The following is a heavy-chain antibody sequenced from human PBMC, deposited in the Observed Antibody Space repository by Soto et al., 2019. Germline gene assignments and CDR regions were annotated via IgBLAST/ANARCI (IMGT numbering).Heavy chain of an antibody. CDR1: GFTFTSYS. Sequence: EVQLVESGGGPVKPGGSLRLSCAASGFTFTSYSINWVRQAPGKGLEWVSSISSSSSYIFYSDSVKGRFTISRDNAKKSVILQMNSMRAEAAAVYYCARVPSGWELPEAIDYWGQGTLVTVS. J-gene: IGHJ4*02. V-gene: IGHV3-21*01. D-gene: IGHD2-21*01. CDR2: ISSSSSYI. CDR3: ARVPSGWELPEAIDY.